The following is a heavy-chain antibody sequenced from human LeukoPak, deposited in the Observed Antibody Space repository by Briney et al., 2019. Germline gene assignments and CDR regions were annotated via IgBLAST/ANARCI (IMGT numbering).Heavy chain of an antibody. CDR3: ARGAMIVVVTLDY. D-gene: IGHD3-22*01. CDR2: INHSGST. V-gene: IGHV4-34*01. Sequence: PSETLSLTCAVYGGSFSGYYWSWIRQPPGKGLEWIGEINHSGSTNYNPSLKSRVTISVDTSKNQFSLKLSSVTAADTAVYYCARGAMIVVVTLDYWGQGTLVTVSS. J-gene: IGHJ4*02. CDR1: GGSFSGYY.